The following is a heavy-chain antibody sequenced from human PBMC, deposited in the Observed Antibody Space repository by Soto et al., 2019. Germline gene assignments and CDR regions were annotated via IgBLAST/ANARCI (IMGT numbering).Heavy chain of an antibody. V-gene: IGHV4-59*08. Sequence: SETLSLTCTVSGGSISSYYWSWIRQPPGKGLEWIGYIYYSGSTNYNPSLKSRVTISVDTSKNQFSLKLSSVTAADTAVYYCARTSPIAARPDYYYYYMDVWGKGTTVTVSS. CDR2: IYYSGST. J-gene: IGHJ6*03. CDR1: GGSISSYY. D-gene: IGHD6-6*01. CDR3: ARTSPIAARPDYYYYYMDV.